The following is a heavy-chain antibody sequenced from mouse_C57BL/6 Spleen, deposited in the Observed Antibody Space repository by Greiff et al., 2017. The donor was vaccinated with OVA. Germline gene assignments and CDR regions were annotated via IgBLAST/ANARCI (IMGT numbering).Heavy chain of an antibody. CDR3: SIDYGSSHDY. J-gene: IGHJ2*01. CDR1: GYTFTSYW. D-gene: IGHD1-1*01. Sequence: VHLQQPGAELVKPGASVQVSCKASGYTFTSYWMHWVKQRPGQGLEWIGRIHPSDSDTNYNQKFKGKATLTVDKASSTAYMQLTSLTSEDSAVYFCSIDYGSSHDYWGQGTTLTVSS. CDR2: IHPSDSDT. V-gene: IGHV1-74*01.